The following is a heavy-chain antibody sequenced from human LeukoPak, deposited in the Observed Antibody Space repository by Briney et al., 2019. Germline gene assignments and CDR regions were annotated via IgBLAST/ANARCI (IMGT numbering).Heavy chain of an antibody. D-gene: IGHD2-2*01. Sequence: SETLSLTCTVSGGSISSGDYYWSWIRQPPGKGLEWIRNIYYSGSTYYNPSLKSRVTISVDTSKNQFSLKLSSVTAADTAVYYCARRTLVVVPAARHYYYYYLDLWGKGTTVTVSS. CDR2: IYYSGST. J-gene: IGHJ6*03. CDR1: GGSISSGDYY. V-gene: IGHV4-30-4*01. CDR3: ARRTLVVVPAARHYYYYYLDL.